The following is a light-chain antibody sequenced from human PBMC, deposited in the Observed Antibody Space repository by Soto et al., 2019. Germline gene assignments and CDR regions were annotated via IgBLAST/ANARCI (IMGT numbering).Light chain of an antibody. CDR1: SSDVGGYNY. V-gene: IGLV2-14*01. CDR2: DVS. Sequence: QSALTQPASVSGSPGQSITISCTGTSSDVGGYNYVSWYQQHPGKAPKLMIYDVSNRPSGVSIRFSGSKSGNTASLTISGRQAEDEADYYCSSYTSSSTRVFGTGTKVTVL. CDR3: SSYTSSSTRV. J-gene: IGLJ1*01.